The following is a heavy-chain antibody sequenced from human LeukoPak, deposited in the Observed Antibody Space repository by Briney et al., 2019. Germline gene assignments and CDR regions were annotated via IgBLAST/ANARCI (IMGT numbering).Heavy chain of an antibody. V-gene: IGHV3-7*04. CDR2: IKEDGTDA. J-gene: IGHJ4*02. CDR1: GFPFRSYW. Sequence: PGGSLRLSCLASGFPFRSYWMSWVRQAPGKGLEFVANIKEDGTDANYVDAVKGRFTISRDNAKDSLYLQMNSVRPEDTAVYYCARDIRYGLSYFDYWGQGTLVTVSS. CDR3: ARDIRYGLSYFDY. D-gene: IGHD3-9*01.